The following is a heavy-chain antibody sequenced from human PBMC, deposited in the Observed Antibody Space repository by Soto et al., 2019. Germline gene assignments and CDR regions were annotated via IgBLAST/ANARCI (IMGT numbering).Heavy chain of an antibody. CDR1: GLSLSTSVVG. V-gene: IGHV2-5*02. J-gene: IGHJ6*02. Sequence: SGPTLVHPTQTLTLTCTFSGLSLSTSVVGVGWIRQPPGKALEGLALIYWDDDKRYSPSLRSRLTINKGTSKNQVVLTMTNMDPVDTATYYCIQSRCGGDCLQSYASHYYYGMDVWGQGT. CDR2: IYWDDDK. D-gene: IGHD2-21*02. CDR3: IQSRCGGDCLQSYASHYYYGMDV.